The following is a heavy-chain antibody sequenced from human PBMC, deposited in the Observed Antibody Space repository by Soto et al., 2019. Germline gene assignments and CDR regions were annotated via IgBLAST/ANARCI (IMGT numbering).Heavy chain of an antibody. CDR2: IYPGDSDT. CDR3: ARQSGTYCGGDCYYYYYGMDV. CDR1: GYSITSYW. D-gene: IGHD2-21*02. V-gene: IGHV5-51*01. J-gene: IGHJ6*02. Sequence: GEPMKISCRGSGYSITSYWIGWVSQKTGKGLEWMGIIYPGDSDTRYSPSFQGQVTISADKSISTAYLQWSSLKASDTAMYYCARQSGTYCGGDCYYYYYGMDVWGQGTTVTVSS.